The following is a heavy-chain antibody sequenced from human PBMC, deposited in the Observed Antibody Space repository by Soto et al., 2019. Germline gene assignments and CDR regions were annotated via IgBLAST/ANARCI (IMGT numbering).Heavy chain of an antibody. D-gene: IGHD4-4*01. CDR3: ARIYSNSQSLDAFDI. J-gene: IGHJ3*02. CDR2: IFSNDEK. V-gene: IGHV2-26*01. Sequence: QVTLKESGPVLVKPTETLTLTCTVSGFSLSNARMGVSWIRQPPGKALEWLAHIFSNDEKTYSTSLQSRLTISKDTSKSQVVLTMTNMDPVDTATYYCARIYSNSQSLDAFDIWGQGTMVTVSS. CDR1: GFSLSNARMG.